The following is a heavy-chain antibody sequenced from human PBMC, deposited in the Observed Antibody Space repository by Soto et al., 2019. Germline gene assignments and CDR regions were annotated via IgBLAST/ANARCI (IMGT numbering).Heavy chain of an antibody. Sequence: QVQLVQSGAEVQKPGSSVKVSCKASGGTFSSYAISWVRQAPGQGLEWMGRIIPIFGTANYAQKFQGRVTITADESTSTAYMELSSLRSEDTAVYYCARDPLDVGHLNSSSGPNWGQGTLVTVSS. CDR3: ARDPLDVGHLNSSSGPN. V-gene: IGHV1-69*01. CDR2: IIPIFGTA. D-gene: IGHD6-6*01. J-gene: IGHJ4*02. CDR1: GGTFSSYA.